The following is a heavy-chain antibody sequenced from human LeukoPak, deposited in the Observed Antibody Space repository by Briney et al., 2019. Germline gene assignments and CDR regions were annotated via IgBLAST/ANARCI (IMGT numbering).Heavy chain of an antibody. J-gene: IGHJ3*02. CDR3: ARGVSWLPGAFDI. CDR2: IKSKTDGGTT. Sequence: GGSLRLSCAASGFTFSNAWMSWVRQAPGKGLEWVGRIKSKTDGGTTDYAAPVKGRFTISRDDSKNTLYLQMNTLRAEDTAVYYCARGVSWLPGAFDIWDQGTMVTVSS. CDR1: GFTFSNAW. D-gene: IGHD6-13*01. V-gene: IGHV3-15*01.